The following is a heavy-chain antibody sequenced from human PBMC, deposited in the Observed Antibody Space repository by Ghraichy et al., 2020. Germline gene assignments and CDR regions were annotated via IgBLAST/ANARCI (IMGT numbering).Heavy chain of an antibody. D-gene: IGHD2-2*01. CDR3: ARGHMGDIVVVPAAIKSSSNWWFDP. V-gene: IGHV4-30-4*01. Sequence: SETLSLTCTVSGGSISSGDYYWSWIRQPPGKGLEWIGYIYYSGSTYYNPSLKSRVTISVDTSKNQFSLKLSSVTAADTAVYYCARGHMGDIVVVPAAIKSSSNWWFDPWGQGTLVTVSS. CDR2: IYYSGST. J-gene: IGHJ5*02. CDR1: GGSISSGDYY.